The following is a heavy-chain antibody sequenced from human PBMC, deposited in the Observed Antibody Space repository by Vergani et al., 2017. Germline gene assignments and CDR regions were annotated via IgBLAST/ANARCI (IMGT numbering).Heavy chain of an antibody. Sequence: QVQLQESGPGLVKPSETLSLTCAVSGYSISSGYYWGWIRQPPGKGLEWIGSIYHSGSTYYNPSLKSRVTISVDTSKNQFPLKLSSVTAADTAVYYCARLDGGYDLGWFDPWGQGTLVTGSS. CDR1: GYSISSGYY. J-gene: IGHJ5*02. CDR3: ARLDGGYDLGWFDP. D-gene: IGHD5-12*01. CDR2: IYHSGST. V-gene: IGHV4-38-2*01.